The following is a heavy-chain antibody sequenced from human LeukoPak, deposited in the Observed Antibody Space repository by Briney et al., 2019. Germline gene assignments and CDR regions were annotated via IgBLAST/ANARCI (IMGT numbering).Heavy chain of an antibody. CDR2: IYGGGDA. D-gene: IGHD6-19*01. Sequence: SGGSLRLSCTASGFTFSITYMAWVRQAPGKGLEWVSVIYGGGDAYYADSVKGRFTIARDNPKKTLSLQMNNLRVDDTAVYYCARVQFQWFDPWGPGTLVTVSS. CDR3: ARVQFQWFDP. J-gene: IGHJ5*02. CDR1: GFTFSITY. V-gene: IGHV3-66*01.